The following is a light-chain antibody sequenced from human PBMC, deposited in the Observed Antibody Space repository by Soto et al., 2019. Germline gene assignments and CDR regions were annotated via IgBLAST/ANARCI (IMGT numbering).Light chain of an antibody. J-gene: IGLJ1*01. Sequence: QSVLTQPASVSGSPGQSITISCTGTSSDIGGYNYVSWYQQHPGKAPKLLISDVTNRPSGVSNRFSGSKSANTATLTISGLQAEDEAEYYCSPYTSSTTFVFEPGTKVTVL. V-gene: IGLV2-14*03. CDR1: SSDIGGYNY. CDR3: SPYTSSTTFV. CDR2: DVT.